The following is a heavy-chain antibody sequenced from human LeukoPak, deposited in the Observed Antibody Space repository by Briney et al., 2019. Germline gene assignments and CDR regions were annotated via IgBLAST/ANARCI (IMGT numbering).Heavy chain of an antibody. J-gene: IGHJ4*02. V-gene: IGHV5-51*01. CDR1: VTSVASYW. CDR3: ARFRSGYSDY. Sequence: GESLKISCKVSVTSVASYWIGWVRQMPGKGLEWMGIIDPSDSDTRYSPSFQGQITISADKSISTAYLQWSSLKAPDTAIYYCARFRSGYSDYWGQGTLVTVSS. CDR2: IDPSDSDT. D-gene: IGHD3-3*01.